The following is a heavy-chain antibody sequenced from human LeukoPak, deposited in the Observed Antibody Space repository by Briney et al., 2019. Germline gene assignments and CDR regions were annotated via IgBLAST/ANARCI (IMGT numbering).Heavy chain of an antibody. V-gene: IGHV4-39*07. CDR1: GGSISSSSYY. CDR3: ARDGSYGLRRFDY. Sequence: PSETLSLTCTVSGGSISSSSYYWGWIRQPPGKGLEWIGSIYYSGSTYYNPSLKSRVTISVDTSKNQFSLKLSSVTAADTAVYYCARDGSYGLRRFDYWGQGTLVTVSS. CDR2: IYYSGST. D-gene: IGHD1-26*01. J-gene: IGHJ4*02.